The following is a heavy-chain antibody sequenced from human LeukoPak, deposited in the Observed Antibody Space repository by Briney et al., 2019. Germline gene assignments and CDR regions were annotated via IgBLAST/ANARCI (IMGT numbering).Heavy chain of an antibody. CDR3: ARDPITMVRGVMDN. CDR1: GFTFSSYS. V-gene: IGHV3-21*01. J-gene: IGHJ4*02. CDR2: ISSSSYI. D-gene: IGHD3-10*01. Sequence: GGSLRLSCAASGFTFSSYSMNWVRKAPGKGLEWVSSISSSSYIYYADSVKGRFTISRDNAKNSLYLQMNSLRAEDTAVYYCARDPITMVRGVMDNWGQGTLVTVSS.